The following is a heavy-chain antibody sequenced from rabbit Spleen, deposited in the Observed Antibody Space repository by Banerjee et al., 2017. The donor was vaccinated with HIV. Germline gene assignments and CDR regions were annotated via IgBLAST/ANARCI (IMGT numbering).Heavy chain of an antibody. J-gene: IGHJ4*01. Sequence: QEQLVESGGDLVKPGASLTLTCTASGFSFSSSYNMCWVRQAPGKGLEWTACIGVGSNTYYASWAKGRFTISKTSSTVTLQMTSLTAADTATYFCARDDKYGYFAFNLWGPGTLVTVS. V-gene: IGHV1S45*01. D-gene: IGHD6-1*01. CDR2: IGVGSNT. CDR3: ARDDKYGYFAFNL. CDR1: GFSFSSSYN.